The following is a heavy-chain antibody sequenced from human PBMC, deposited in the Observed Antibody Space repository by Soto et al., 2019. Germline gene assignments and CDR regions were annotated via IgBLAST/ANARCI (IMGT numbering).Heavy chain of an antibody. V-gene: IGHV1-69*13. CDR1: GGTFSSYA. J-gene: IGHJ6*02. CDR2: IIPISGTA. D-gene: IGHD2-2*01. CDR3: ARPQGSSTSLEIYYYYYYGMDV. Sequence: GASVKVSWKASGGTFSSYAISWVRQAPGQGLEWMGGIIPISGTANYAQKFQGRVTITADESTSTAYMELSSLRSEDTAVYYCARPQGSSTSLEIYYYYYYGMDVWGQGTTVTVSS.